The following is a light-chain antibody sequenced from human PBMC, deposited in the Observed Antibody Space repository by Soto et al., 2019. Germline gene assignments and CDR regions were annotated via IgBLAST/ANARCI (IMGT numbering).Light chain of an antibody. CDR3: QSYDNSLSGVL. J-gene: IGLJ2*01. CDR1: SSNIGAGYV. V-gene: IGLV1-40*01. Sequence: QAVVTQPPSVSGAPGQRVTISCTGSSSNIGAGYVVHWYQQLPGTAPKLLIYDNNNRPSGVPDRFSGSKSATSASLAITGLQAEDEADYYCQSYDNSLSGVLFGGGTKVTVL. CDR2: DNN.